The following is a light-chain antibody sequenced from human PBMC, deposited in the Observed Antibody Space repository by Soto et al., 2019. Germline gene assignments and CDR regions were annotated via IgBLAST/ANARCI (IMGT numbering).Light chain of an antibody. Sequence: EVVLTQSPATLSVSAGGTVTLSCRASQSVRTNVAWYQQIPGQAPRLLVYGASTRATGFPARFTGSGSGIVFSLTISSLLSEYSAFYYCQQYFNWPLTWTFGPGTKV. CDR2: GAS. CDR3: QQYFNWPLTWT. CDR1: QSVRTN. J-gene: IGKJ1*01. V-gene: IGKV3-15*01.